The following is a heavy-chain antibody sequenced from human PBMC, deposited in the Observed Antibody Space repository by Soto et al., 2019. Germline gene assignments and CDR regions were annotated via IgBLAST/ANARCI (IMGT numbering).Heavy chain of an antibody. V-gene: IGHV1-2*02. CDR3: ARYTGSNSLFDP. J-gene: IGHJ5*02. D-gene: IGHD1-26*01. Sequence: QVQLVQSGAEVKKPGASVSVSCKASGYTFTGDYLHWVRQAPGQGLEWMAWINPKSGYTKSAQKFQARVTLTRDTSISTAYMELRSLRSEDTAVYFCARYTGSNSLFDPWGQGTLVTVSS. CDR2: INPKSGYT. CDR1: GYTFTGDY.